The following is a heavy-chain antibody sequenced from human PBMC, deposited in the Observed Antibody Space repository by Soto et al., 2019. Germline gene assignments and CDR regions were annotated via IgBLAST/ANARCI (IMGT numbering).Heavy chain of an antibody. Sequence: GGSLRLSCAASGFTFSNYPMYWVRQAPGKGLAWVALISYDGSNKYYADSVKGRFTISRDNSKNTLYMQMNSLRAEDTAVYYCARHGIEVVPAAIRGNWFDPWGQGTLVTVSS. V-gene: IGHV3-30-3*01. CDR2: ISYDGSNK. J-gene: IGHJ5*02. CDR1: GFTFSNYP. D-gene: IGHD2-2*02. CDR3: ARHGIEVVPAAIRGNWFDP.